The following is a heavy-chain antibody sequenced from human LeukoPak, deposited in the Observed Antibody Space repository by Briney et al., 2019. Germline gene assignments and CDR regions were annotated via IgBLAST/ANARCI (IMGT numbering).Heavy chain of an antibody. D-gene: IGHD2/OR15-2a*01. Sequence: PSETLSLTCTVSGGSISSSSYYWGWIRQPPGKGLEWIGSIYYTGSTYYNPSLKSRVTISVDTSKNQFSLKLSSVTAADTAVYYWARDLSYFYYWGQGTLVTVSS. CDR2: IYYTGST. V-gene: IGHV4-39*07. CDR1: GGSISSSSYY. J-gene: IGHJ4*02. CDR3: ARDLSYFYY.